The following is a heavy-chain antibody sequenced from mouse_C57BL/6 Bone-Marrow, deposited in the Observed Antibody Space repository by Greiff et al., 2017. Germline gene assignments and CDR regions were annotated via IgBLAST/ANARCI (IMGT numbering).Heavy chain of an antibody. CDR3: ARDSNYRTVYAMDY. CDR1: GYTFTSYW. J-gene: IGHJ4*01. V-gene: IGHV1-64*01. D-gene: IGHD2-5*01. CDR2: IHPNSGST. Sequence: QVQLQQPGAELVKPGASVKLSCKASGYTFTSYWMHWVKQRPGQGLEWIGMIHPNSGSTNYNEKFKSKATLTVDQSSSTAYMQLSSLTSEDSAVYYCARDSNYRTVYAMDYWGQGTSVTVSS.